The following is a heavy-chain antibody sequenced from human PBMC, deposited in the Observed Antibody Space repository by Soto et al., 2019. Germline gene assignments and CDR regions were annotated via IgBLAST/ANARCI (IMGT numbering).Heavy chain of an antibody. Sequence: SETLSLTCTVSGGSISSTNYYWGWIRQPPGKGLEWIGDIYYSGGTYYNASLKSRVTILAGTSKNRFSLKLTSVTAADTAVYYCARRTRHYGYDYWGQGTLVTVSS. CDR3: ARRTRHYGYDY. V-gene: IGHV4-39*01. J-gene: IGHJ4*02. D-gene: IGHD4-17*01. CDR2: IYYSGGT. CDR1: GGSISSTNYY.